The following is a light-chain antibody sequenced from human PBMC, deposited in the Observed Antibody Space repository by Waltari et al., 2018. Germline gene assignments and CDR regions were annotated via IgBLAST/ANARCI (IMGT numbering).Light chain of an antibody. CDR2: DVS. J-gene: IGLJ1*01. CDR1: SSDVGASNY. Sequence: QSALTQPAPVSGSPGQSITLPCTGTSSDVGASNYVSWYQQHPGKAPKLMIYDVSERPSGVSNRFSGSKSDNTASLTISGLQAEDEADYYCTSYTGSSSFYVFGIGTKVTVL. CDR3: TSYTGSSSFYV. V-gene: IGLV2-14*03.